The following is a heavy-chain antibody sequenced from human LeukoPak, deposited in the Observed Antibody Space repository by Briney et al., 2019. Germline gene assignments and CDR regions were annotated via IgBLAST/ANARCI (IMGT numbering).Heavy chain of an antibody. V-gene: IGHV1-46*01. Sequence: ASVKVSCKASGYTFTSYYMHWVRQAPGQGLEWMGIINPSGGSTSYAQKFQGRITMTRDMSTSTVYMELRSLRSDDTAVYYCARDGLAGYFDWLLSAFDYYYYMDVWGKGTTVTVSS. CDR3: ARDGLAGYFDWLLSAFDYYYYMDV. CDR2: INPSGGST. CDR1: GYTFTSYY. D-gene: IGHD3-9*01. J-gene: IGHJ6*03.